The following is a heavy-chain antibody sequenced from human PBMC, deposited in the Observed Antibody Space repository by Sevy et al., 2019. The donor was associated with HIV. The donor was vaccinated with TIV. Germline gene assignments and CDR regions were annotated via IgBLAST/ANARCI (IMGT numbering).Heavy chain of an antibody. J-gene: IGHJ4*02. Sequence: GGSLRLSCAASGFTVSSNYMSWVRQAPGMGLEWVSVIYSGGSTYYADSVKGRFTISRDNSKNTLYLQMNSLRAEDTAVYYCAGTLGYCSGGSCYSHFDYWGQGTLVTVSS. CDR1: GFTVSSNY. CDR2: IYSGGST. D-gene: IGHD2-15*01. CDR3: AGTLGYCSGGSCYSHFDY. V-gene: IGHV3-66*01.